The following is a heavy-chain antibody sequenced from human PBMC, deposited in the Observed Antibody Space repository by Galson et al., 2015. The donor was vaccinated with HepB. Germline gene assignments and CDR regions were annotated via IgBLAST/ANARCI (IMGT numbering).Heavy chain of an antibody. V-gene: IGHV1-2*06. CDR1: GYTFTGYY. Sequence: SVKVSCKASGYTFTGYYMHWVRQAPGQGLEWMGRINPNTGGTNYAQKFQGRVTMTRDTSITTAYMELSSLRSDDTAVYYCAKERGSGSWCFQPWGQGTLVTVSS. J-gene: IGHJ1*01. CDR2: INPNTGGT. CDR3: AKERGSGSWCFQP. D-gene: IGHD2-15*01.